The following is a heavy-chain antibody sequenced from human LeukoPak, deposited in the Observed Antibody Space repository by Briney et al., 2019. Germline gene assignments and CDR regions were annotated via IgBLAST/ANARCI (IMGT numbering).Heavy chain of an antibody. CDR1: GYTFTNYY. CDR3: ARGSGATQPPMN. J-gene: IGHJ4*02. V-gene: IGHV1-18*04. CDR2: ISAYNGNT. D-gene: IGHD1-26*01. Sequence: ASVKVSCKASGYTFTNYYMHWVRQAPGQGLEWMGWISAYNGNTNYAQKLQGRVTMTTDTSTSTAYMELRSLRSDDTAVYYCARGSGATQPPMNWGQGTLVTVSS.